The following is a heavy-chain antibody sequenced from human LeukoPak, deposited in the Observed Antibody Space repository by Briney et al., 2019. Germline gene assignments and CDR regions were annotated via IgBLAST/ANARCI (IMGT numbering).Heavy chain of an antibody. D-gene: IGHD6-6*01. V-gene: IGHV4-34*01. CDR3: ARGHIRAARKEYYFDY. Sequence: SETLSLTCAVYGGSFSGYYWSWIRQPPGKGLEWIGEINHSGSTNCNPSLKSRVTISVDTSKNQFSLKLSSVTAADTAVYYCARGHIRAARKEYYFDYWGQGTLVTVSS. CDR2: INHSGST. CDR1: GGSFSGYY. J-gene: IGHJ4*02.